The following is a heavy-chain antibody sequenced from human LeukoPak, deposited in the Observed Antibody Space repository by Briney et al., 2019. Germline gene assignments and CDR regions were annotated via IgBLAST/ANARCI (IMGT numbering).Heavy chain of an antibody. CDR1: GFTFSDYY. D-gene: IGHD3-22*01. CDR2: ISSGGSTI. CDR3: AKALGYDSSGYYGDAFDI. J-gene: IGHJ3*02. Sequence: GGSLRLSCAASGFTFSDYYMSWIRQAPGKGLEWVSYISSGGSTIYYADSVKGRFTMSRDNAKNSLYLQMNSLRAEDTAVYYCAKALGYDSSGYYGDAFDIWGQGTMVTVSS. V-gene: IGHV3-11*04.